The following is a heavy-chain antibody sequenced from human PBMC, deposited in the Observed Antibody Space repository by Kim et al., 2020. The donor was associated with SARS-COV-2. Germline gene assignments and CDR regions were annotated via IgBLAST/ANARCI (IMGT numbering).Heavy chain of an antibody. V-gene: IGHV3-33*01. D-gene: IGHD4-17*01. J-gene: IGHJ4*02. CDR2: IWYDGSKK. CDR1: GFTFSRYG. Sequence: GGSLRLSCATSGFTFSRYGMLWARQAPGKGLEWVALIWYDGSKKFYTDSVKGRSTVSRDDSSDTLYLRMNSLRAEDTAVYYCARVKYGDYDFDYWGQGTL. CDR3: ARVKYGDYDFDY.